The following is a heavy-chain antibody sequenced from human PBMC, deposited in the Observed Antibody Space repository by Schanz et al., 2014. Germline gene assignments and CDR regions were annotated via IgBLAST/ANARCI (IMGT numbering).Heavy chain of an antibody. CDR2: ISGYNGDT. J-gene: IGHJ6*02. V-gene: IGHV1-18*01. CDR3: ARDAAWAFGDYHGMDV. D-gene: IGHD3-10*01. CDR1: GYSFTDYA. Sequence: QVQLVQSGVEVKRPGASVRVSCKASGYSFTDYAIHWVRQAPGQGLEWMGWISGYNGDTNYAPKFQDRVTMTTDTSTGITSLALRNLKSDDATVYYCARDAAWAFGDYHGMDVWGQGTSVTVSS.